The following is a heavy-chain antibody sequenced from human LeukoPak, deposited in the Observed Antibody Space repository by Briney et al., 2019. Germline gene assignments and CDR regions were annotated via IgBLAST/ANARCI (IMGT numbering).Heavy chain of an antibody. CDR3: ARGSIRNWRIDY. V-gene: IGHV1-46*01. CDR1: GYTFTSYY. J-gene: IGHJ4*02. CDR2: INPSGGST. D-gene: IGHD1-1*01. Sequence: ASVKVSCKASGYTFTSYYMHWVRQAPGQGLEWMGIINPSGGSTSYTQKFQGRVTMTRGTSTSTVYMDLSSLRSEDTAVYYCARGSIRNWRIDYWGQGTLVTVSS.